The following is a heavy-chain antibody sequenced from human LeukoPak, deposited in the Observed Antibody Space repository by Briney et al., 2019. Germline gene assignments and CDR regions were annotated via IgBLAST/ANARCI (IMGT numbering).Heavy chain of an antibody. Sequence: GGSLRLSCAASGFTVSSNYMSWVRQAPGKGLEWVSVIYSGGSTYYADSVKGRFTISRENAKNSLYLQMNSLRVGDTAVYYCARAGGSAWYAFDIWDQGTMVTVSS. CDR3: ARAGGSAWYAFDI. V-gene: IGHV3-53*01. CDR1: GFTVSSNY. CDR2: IYSGGST. D-gene: IGHD6-19*01. J-gene: IGHJ3*02.